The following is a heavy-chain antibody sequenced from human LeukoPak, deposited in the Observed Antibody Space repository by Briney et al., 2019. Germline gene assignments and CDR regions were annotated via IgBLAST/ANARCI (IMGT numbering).Heavy chain of an antibody. CDR3: ARVPEGYGYNPYYYYGMDV. CDR2: IWYDGSNK. CDR1: GFTFSSYG. J-gene: IGHJ6*02. D-gene: IGHD5-24*01. Sequence: GGSLRLSCAASGFTFSSYGMHWVRQAPGKGLEWVAVIWYDGSNKYYADSVKGRFTISRDNSKNTLYLQMNSLRAEDTAVYYCARVPEGYGYNPYYYYGMDVWGQGTRVTVSS. V-gene: IGHV3-33*01.